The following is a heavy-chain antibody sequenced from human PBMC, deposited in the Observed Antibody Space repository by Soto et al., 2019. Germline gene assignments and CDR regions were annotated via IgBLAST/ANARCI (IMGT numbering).Heavy chain of an antibody. V-gene: IGHV4-39*01. Sequence: PSETLSLTCTVSGGSISSGGYYWGWIRQPPGQGLEWLGTIYSLGNTYYNPSLKSRVTISVDKSKSQLFLKLSSVTAPDTAVYYCARQIYDSSGYYYAYWGQGTLVTVSS. CDR2: IYSLGNT. J-gene: IGHJ4*02. CDR1: GGSISSGGYY. CDR3: ARQIYDSSGYYYAY. D-gene: IGHD3-22*01.